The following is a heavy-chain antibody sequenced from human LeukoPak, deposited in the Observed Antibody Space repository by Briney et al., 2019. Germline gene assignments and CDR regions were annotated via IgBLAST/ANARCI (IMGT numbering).Heavy chain of an antibody. V-gene: IGHV4-59*01. J-gene: IGHJ5*02. Sequence: SETLSLTCTVSGDSMSGYYWSWIRQPPGRGLEWIGYIYYSGSTNYNPSLKSRVTMSVDTSKNQFSLKLSSVTAADTAVYYCARGGYCSSTSCYLVGNWFDPWGQGTLVTVSS. CDR3: ARGGYCSSTSCYLVGNWFDP. CDR1: GDSMSGYY. D-gene: IGHD2-2*01. CDR2: IYYSGST.